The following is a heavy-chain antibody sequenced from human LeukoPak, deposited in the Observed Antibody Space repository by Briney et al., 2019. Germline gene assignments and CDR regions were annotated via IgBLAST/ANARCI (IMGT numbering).Heavy chain of an antibody. CDR3: ARDQSGLRFLEWFDYYYYYMDV. J-gene: IGHJ6*03. CDR2: MNHSGSA. D-gene: IGHD3-3*01. CDR1: GGSFSGYY. V-gene: IGHV4-34*01. Sequence: SETLSLTCAVYGGSFSGYYWTWIRQPPGKGLEWIGEMNHSGSANYNPSLKSRVTISVDTSKNQCSLRLSSVTAADTAVYYCARDQSGLRFLEWFDYYYYYMDVWGKGTTVTVSS.